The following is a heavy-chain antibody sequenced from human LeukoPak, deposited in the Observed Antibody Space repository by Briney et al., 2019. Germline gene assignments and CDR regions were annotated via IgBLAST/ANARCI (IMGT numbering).Heavy chain of an antibody. D-gene: IGHD3-9*01. CDR2: ISGNGGNT. J-gene: IGHJ4*02. CDR3: AARLTGSYFDY. CDR1: GFTLSTYA. Sequence: PGGSLRLSCAASGFTLSTYAMSWVRQAPGKGLEWVSAISGNGGNTYYADSVKGRFTISRDNSKNTLYLQINSLRAEDTAVYYCAARLTGSYFDYWGQGTLVTVSS. V-gene: IGHV3-23*01.